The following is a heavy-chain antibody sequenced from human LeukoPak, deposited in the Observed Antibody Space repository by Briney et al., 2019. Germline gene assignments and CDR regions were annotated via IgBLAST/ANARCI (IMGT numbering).Heavy chain of an antibody. V-gene: IGHV3-53*01. CDR2: IYSGGST. D-gene: IGHD2-2*01. Sequence: GGSLRLSCAASGFTVSSIYMSWVRQAPEKGLEWVSVIYSGGSTYYADSVKGRFTISRDNSKNTLYLQMNSLRAEDTAVYYCASGCSSTSCYFSFDYWGQGTLVTVSS. CDR3: ASGCSSTSCYFSFDY. CDR1: GFTVSSIY. J-gene: IGHJ4*02.